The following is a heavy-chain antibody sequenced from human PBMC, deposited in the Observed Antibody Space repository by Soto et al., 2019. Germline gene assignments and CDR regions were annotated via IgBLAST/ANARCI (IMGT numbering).Heavy chain of an antibody. D-gene: IGHD3-3*01. V-gene: IGHV3-21*01. CDR1: GFTFSSYS. CDR3: ASNTYYDFWSGSDFDY. Sequence: EVQLVESGGGLVKPGGSLRLSCAASGFTFSSYSMNWVRQAPGKGLEWVSSISSSSSYIYYADSVKGRFTISRDNAKNSLYLQMNSLRAEDTAVYYCASNTYYDFWSGSDFDYWGQGTLVTVSS. CDR2: ISSSSSYI. J-gene: IGHJ4*02.